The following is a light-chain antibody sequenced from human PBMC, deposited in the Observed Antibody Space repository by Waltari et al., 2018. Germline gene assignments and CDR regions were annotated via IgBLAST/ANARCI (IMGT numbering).Light chain of an antibody. CDR1: SSNIGAGYD. CDR3: QSSDSSLRVV. J-gene: IGLJ2*01. V-gene: IGLV1-40*01. Sequence: QSGLTQPPSVSGAPGQRVTVSCPGSSSNIGAGYDGHWYRQLPGTTPQLLIYGNNNRPSGVPDRFSGSKSGTSASLAITGLQAEDEADYYCQSSDSSLRVVFGGGTRLTVL. CDR2: GNN.